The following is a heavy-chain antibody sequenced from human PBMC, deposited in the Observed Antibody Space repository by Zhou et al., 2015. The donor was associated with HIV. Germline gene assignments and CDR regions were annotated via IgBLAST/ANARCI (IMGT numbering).Heavy chain of an antibody. CDR2: IIPIFATA. D-gene: IGHD3-22*01. Sequence: QVQLVQSGAEVKKPGSSVKVSCKASGGTFSSYVISWVRQAPGQGLEWMGGIIPIFATANYAQKFQGRVTITADEFTSTVYMEVSSLRSEDTAVYYCARVRDSSGRLDYWGQGTLVTVSS. J-gene: IGHJ4*02. CDR3: ARVRDSSGRLDY. CDR1: GGTFSSYV. V-gene: IGHV1-69*12.